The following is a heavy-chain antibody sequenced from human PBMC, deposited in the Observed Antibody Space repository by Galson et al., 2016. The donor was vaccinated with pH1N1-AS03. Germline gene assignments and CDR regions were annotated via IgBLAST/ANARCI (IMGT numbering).Heavy chain of an antibody. CDR2: IYHGEAGTS. D-gene: IGHD5/OR15-5a*01. CDR1: TFIARSNY. Sequence: SLRLSCAGSTFIARSNYMSWVRQAPGKGLEWVSVIYHGEAGTSYYADPVKGRFTISRDNSNNTLYLELNSLRAGDTAIYYCAKDLRSKIKVSGFDYWGQGALVTVSS. J-gene: IGHJ4*02. CDR3: AKDLRSKIKVSGFDY. V-gene: IGHV3-53*01.